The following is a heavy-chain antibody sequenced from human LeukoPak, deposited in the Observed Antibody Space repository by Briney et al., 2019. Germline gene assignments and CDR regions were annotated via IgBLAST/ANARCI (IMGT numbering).Heavy chain of an antibody. CDR2: ADYSGGT. D-gene: IGHD6-19*01. J-gene: IGHJ4*02. CDR3: AGERGEEYSSGWYKTNYFDN. Sequence: PGGSLRLSCAASGFTFSSYAMSWVRQPPGKGLEWIASADYSGGTYYNPSLESRVAISADMSKKQISLTLTSVTGADTAVYYCAGERGEEYSSGWYKTNYFDNWGQGIRVTVSS. CDR1: GFTFSSYA. V-gene: IGHV4-39*07.